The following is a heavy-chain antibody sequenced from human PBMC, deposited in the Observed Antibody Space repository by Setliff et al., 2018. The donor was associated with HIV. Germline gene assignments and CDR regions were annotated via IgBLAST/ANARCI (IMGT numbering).Heavy chain of an antibody. J-gene: IGHJ4*02. D-gene: IGHD5-12*01. CDR2: INPGDSDT. Sequence: GESLKISCKTSGYNFATYYITWVRQMPGKGLEWIGRINPGDSDTGYSPSFQGQVTISADKSISTTYLQWNSLKASDTAMYYCATRLLGYSGLGYWGLGTLVTVSS. CDR1: GYNFATYY. V-gene: IGHV5-51*01. CDR3: ATRLLGYSGLGY.